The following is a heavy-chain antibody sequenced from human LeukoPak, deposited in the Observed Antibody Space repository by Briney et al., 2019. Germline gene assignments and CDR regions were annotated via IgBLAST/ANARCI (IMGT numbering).Heavy chain of an antibody. J-gene: IGHJ5*02. Sequence: ASVRVSCKASGYTFTDYYLHWVRQAPGQGLEWMGWMNPYSGDTKYEQKFQGRVTMTRDTSISTAHMELSRLTSDDTALYYCSRGSSLVGAYSGGNWFDPWGQGSLVTVSS. CDR3: SRGSSLVGAYSGGNWFDP. CDR2: MNPYSGDT. D-gene: IGHD2-2*01. V-gene: IGHV1-2*02. CDR1: GYTFTDYY.